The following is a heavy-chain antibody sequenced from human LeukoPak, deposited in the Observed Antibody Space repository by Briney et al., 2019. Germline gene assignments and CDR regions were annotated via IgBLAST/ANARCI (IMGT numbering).Heavy chain of an antibody. CDR3: ASPSRIAAAEWYFDL. J-gene: IGHJ2*01. V-gene: IGHV4-39*07. Sequence: SETLSLTCTVSGGSISSSSYYWGWIRQPPGKGLEWIGSIYYSGSTYYNPSLKSRVSISVDRSKNQFSLKVSSVTAADTAVYYCASPSRIAAAEWYFDLWGRGTLVTVSS. D-gene: IGHD6-13*01. CDR1: GGSISSSSYY. CDR2: IYYSGST.